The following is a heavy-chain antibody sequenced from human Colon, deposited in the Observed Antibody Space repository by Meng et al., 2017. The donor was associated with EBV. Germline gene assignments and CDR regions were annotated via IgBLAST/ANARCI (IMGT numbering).Heavy chain of an antibody. CDR3: ARAPRRERYGDYVNIWFDS. Sequence: AGLDRLMPSGTLSLLCSFSSVSSSGFTCVSWVRQSPGKGLAWIGEIYDDGTTNYNPSLKSRVTILVDKFNNQFSLKLNSVTAADTAVYYCARAPRRERYGDYVNIWFDSWGQGTLVTVSS. CDR2: IYDDGTT. J-gene: IGHJ5*01. V-gene: IGHV4-4*02. D-gene: IGHD4-17*01. CDR1: SVSSSGFTC.